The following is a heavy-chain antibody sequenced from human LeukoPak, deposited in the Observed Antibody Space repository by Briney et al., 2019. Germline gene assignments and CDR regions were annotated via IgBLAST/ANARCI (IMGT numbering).Heavy chain of an antibody. CDR3: AREGEIGYDLSDY. D-gene: IGHD3-3*01. J-gene: IGHJ4*02. CDR2: INPIGGST. Sequence: ASVKVSCKASGYTFTNYYMNWVRQAPGQGLEWMGIINPIGGSTSYAQKFQGRVTVTRDTSTSTVYMELSSLRSEDTAMYYCAREGEIGYDLSDYWGQGTLVTVPS. CDR1: GYTFTNYY. V-gene: IGHV1-46*01.